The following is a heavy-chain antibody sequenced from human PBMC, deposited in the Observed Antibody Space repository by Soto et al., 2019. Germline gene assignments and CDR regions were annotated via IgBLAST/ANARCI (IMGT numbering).Heavy chain of an antibody. V-gene: IGHV4-59*08. D-gene: IGHD2-2*01. CDR3: ARQGEYCSTTSCYGNDY. CDR1: GASISSYS. Sequence: QVQLQESGPGLVKPSETLSLTCSVSGASISSYSWRWIRQPPGKGLEWIGYIHSSGNTNYSPSLNSRVSGSVDTSKNHLSLKLSAVTAADTAVYYCARQGEYCSTTSCYGNDYWGQGTLVIVSS. J-gene: IGHJ4*02. CDR2: IHSSGNT.